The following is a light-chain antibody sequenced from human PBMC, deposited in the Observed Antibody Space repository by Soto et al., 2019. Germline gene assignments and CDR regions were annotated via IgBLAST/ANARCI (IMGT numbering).Light chain of an antibody. V-gene: IGLV1-51*02. CDR1: SSNIGNNY. Sequence: QSVLTQPPSVSAAPGQKVTISCSGSSSNIGNNYVSWYQQLPGTAPKLLIYENNKRPSGIPDRFSGSKSGTSATLGITGLQSGDEADYYCGTWDSSLSAGRVFGGGTKLNVL. CDR3: GTWDSSLSAGRV. J-gene: IGLJ3*02. CDR2: ENN.